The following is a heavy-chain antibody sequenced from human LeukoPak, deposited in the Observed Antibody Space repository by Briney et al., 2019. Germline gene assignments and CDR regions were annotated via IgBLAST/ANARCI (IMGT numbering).Heavy chain of an antibody. CDR3: VRRGDGYSIDY. D-gene: IGHD5-24*01. Sequence: GESLKISCKFSGYSFTNYWIGWVRQLPGKGLEWVAIIYPGDSDSSYSPSFQGQVTISADKSINPAYHHWSSLKASDTAMYYCVRRGDGYSIDYWGQGTLVTVSS. CDR2: IYPGDSDS. V-gene: IGHV5-51*01. CDR1: GYSFTNYW. J-gene: IGHJ4*02.